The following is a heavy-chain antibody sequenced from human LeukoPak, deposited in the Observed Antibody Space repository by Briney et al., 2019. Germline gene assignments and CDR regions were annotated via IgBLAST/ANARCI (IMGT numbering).Heavy chain of an antibody. V-gene: IGHV6-1*01. D-gene: IGHD3-3*01. CDR3: ARGYDFWSVTNLNWFDP. J-gene: IGHJ5*02. CDR2: TYYRSTWYN. CDR1: GDSVSSNSVT. Sequence: SQTLSLTCAISGDSVSSNSVTWNWIRQSPSRGLEWLGRTYYRSTWYNDYAVSVRGRITVNPDTSKNQFSLHLNSVTPEDTAVYYCARGYDFWSVTNLNWFDPWGQGTLVTVSS.